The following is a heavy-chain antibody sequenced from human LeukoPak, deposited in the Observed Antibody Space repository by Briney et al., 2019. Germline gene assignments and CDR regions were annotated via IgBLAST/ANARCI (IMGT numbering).Heavy chain of an antibody. V-gene: IGHV3-23*01. CDR1: GFTFSSYD. CDR3: AKDQSSGTYYDY. Sequence: GGSLRLSCAASGFTFSSYDMSWVRQAPGKGLEWVSAISGSGGSTYYADSVEGRFTISRDNSKNTVYLQMNSLTAEDTAVYICAKDQSSGTYYDYWGQGTLVTVSS. J-gene: IGHJ4*02. D-gene: IGHD1-26*01. CDR2: ISGSGGST.